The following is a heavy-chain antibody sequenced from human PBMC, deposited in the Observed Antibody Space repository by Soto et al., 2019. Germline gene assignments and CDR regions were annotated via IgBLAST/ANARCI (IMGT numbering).Heavy chain of an antibody. CDR3: AREGKVVANPANCFDP. Sequence: SETLSLTCTVSGGSISSSSYYWGWIRQPPGKGLEWIGSIYYSGSTYYNPSLKSRVTISVDTSKNQFSLKLSSVTAADTAVYYCAREGKVVANPANCFDPWGQGTLVTVSS. D-gene: IGHD2-15*01. CDR2: IYYSGST. CDR1: GGSISSSSYY. J-gene: IGHJ5*02. V-gene: IGHV4-39*02.